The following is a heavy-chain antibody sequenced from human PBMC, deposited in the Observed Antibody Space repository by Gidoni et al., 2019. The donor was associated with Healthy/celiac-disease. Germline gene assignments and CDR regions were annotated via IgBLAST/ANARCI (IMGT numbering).Heavy chain of an antibody. Sequence: QVQLQESGPALAKPSATLSLTCTVSGGSVSSGSYYWSWIRQPPGKGLEWIGYIDYSGSTNYNPSLKSRGTISVDTSKNQFSLKLSSVTAADTAVYYWARARIVVVPAATVASAYYYYYGMDVWGQGTTVTVSS. CDR1: GGSVSSGSYY. CDR2: IDYSGST. V-gene: IGHV4-61*01. CDR3: ARARIVVVPAATVASAYYYYYGMDV. D-gene: IGHD2-2*01. J-gene: IGHJ6*02.